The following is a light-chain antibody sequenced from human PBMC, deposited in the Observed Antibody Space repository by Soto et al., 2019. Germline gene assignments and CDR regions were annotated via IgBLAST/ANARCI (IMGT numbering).Light chain of an antibody. Sequence: AIPMTQSPFSLSASVGDRATITCWASQGITSYLAWYQQKPTKAPKVFISYTSSLQSGVPSRFSGSGSGTDDTLTINSLQPEDLATYYCQQYYSVPPFGGGTKVEIK. J-gene: IGKJ4*01. CDR1: QGITSY. CDR2: YTS. V-gene: IGKV1D-43*01. CDR3: QQYYSVPP.